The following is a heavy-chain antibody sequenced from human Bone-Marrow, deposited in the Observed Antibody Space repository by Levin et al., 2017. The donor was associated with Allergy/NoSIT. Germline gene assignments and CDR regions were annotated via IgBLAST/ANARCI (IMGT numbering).Heavy chain of an antibody. Sequence: GGSLRLSCAASGFTFSDYTMNWVRLAPGRGLEWVSTMSGSGGTAYYADSVRGRFTISRDNSRNTLYLHMSALSVEDTAMYYCAKTPPPSQRAYNWFDPWGQGTLVIVSS. CDR2: MSGSGGTA. CDR3: AKTPPPSQRAYNWFDP. J-gene: IGHJ5*02. D-gene: IGHD2-15*01. CDR1: GFTFSDYT. V-gene: IGHV3-23*01.